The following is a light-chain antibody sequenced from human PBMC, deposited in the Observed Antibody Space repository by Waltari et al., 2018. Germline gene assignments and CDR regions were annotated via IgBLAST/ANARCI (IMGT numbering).Light chain of an antibody. CDR3: QQYNNWPPLFT. CDR2: GAS. J-gene: IGKJ3*01. Sequence: EIVMTQSPVTLSVSPGERATLSCRASQSVSSNLAWYQQKPGQAPRLLIYGASTRATGIPARFSGSGSGTEFTLTISSLQSKDFAVYYCQQYNNWPPLFTFGPGTKVDIK. CDR1: QSVSSN. V-gene: IGKV3-15*01.